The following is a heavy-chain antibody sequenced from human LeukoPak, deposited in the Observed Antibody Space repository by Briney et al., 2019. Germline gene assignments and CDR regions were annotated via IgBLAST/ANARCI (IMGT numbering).Heavy chain of an antibody. D-gene: IGHD3-16*01. CDR3: TTDDYYEKTPIDFDSFDI. J-gene: IGHJ3*02. CDR1: GFTFSGSA. V-gene: IGHV3-73*01. Sequence: GGSLRLSCAASGFTFSGSAMHWVRQVSGKGLEWVGRIRSKANSYATAYAASVKGRFTISRDDSKNTAYLQMNSLKTEDTAVYFCTTDDYYEKTPIDFDSFDIWGQGTMVTVSS. CDR2: IRSKANSYAT.